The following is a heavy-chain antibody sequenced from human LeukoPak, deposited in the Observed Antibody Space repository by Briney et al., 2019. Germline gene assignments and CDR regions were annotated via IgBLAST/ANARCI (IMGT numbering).Heavy chain of an antibody. Sequence: ASVKVSCKASGYTFSDYYLHWVRQAPGRGLEWMGWINPNSGGTNFAQKFRGRVTMTRDTSITTAYMELTRLKSDDTAVYYCARGGVRTAASSLGYWGQGTLVTLSS. CDR1: GYTFSDYY. D-gene: IGHD6-13*01. V-gene: IGHV1-2*02. CDR2: INPNSGGT. J-gene: IGHJ4*01. CDR3: ARGGVRTAASSLGY.